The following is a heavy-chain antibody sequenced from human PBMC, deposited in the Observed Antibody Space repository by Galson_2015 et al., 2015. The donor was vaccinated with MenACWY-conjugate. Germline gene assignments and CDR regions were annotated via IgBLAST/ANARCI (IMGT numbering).Heavy chain of an antibody. CDR3: ARGGFSGATPDY. J-gene: IGHJ4*02. CDR2: INNEGSEA. V-gene: IGHV3-74*01. Sequence: SLRLSCAASGSTFSRYWMHWVRQAPRKGLVWVSYINNEGSEAAYADSVNGRFTVSRDNAKNTVYLQMHSLRVEDTAVYYCARGGFSGATPDYWGQGTQVTVSS. CDR1: GSTFSRYW. D-gene: IGHD1-26*01.